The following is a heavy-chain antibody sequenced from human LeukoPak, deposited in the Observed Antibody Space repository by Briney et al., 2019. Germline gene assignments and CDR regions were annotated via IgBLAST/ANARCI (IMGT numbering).Heavy chain of an antibody. V-gene: IGHV4-39*01. CDR1: GGSISSSSYY. D-gene: IGHD6-13*01. CDR2: IYYSGST. Sequence: PSETLSLTCTVSGGSISSSSYYWGWSRQPPGKGLEWIVSIYYSGSTYYNPSLKSRVTISVDTSKHQLSLKLSSVTAADTAVYYCASARTSSRSWFTFDYWGQGILVTVSS. J-gene: IGHJ4*02. CDR3: ASARTSSRSWFTFDY.